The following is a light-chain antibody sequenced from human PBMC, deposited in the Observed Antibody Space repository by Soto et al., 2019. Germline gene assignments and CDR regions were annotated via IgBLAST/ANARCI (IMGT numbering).Light chain of an antibody. CDR2: QAS. CDR1: ESISSW. Sequence: DIQMTQSPSTLSASVGDRVTITCRASESISSWLAWYQQKPGKAPKFLIYQASSLESGVPSRFSGSGSGTEFSLTSSSLQPDDFATYYCQQYKTYSRTFGQGTKVEIK. V-gene: IGKV1-5*03. CDR3: QQYKTYSRT. J-gene: IGKJ1*01.